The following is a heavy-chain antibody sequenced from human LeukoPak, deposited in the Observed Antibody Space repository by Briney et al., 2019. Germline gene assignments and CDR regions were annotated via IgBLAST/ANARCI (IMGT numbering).Heavy chain of an antibody. J-gene: IGHJ6*02. D-gene: IGHD3-10*01. CDR3: AVPRIGNYYGMDV. CDR2: INNDGSGA. Sequence: GGSLRLSCAASGFFFSNYWMSWVRQAPGKGLVWVSRINNDGSGAIYADSVKGRFTISRDNAKNTLYLQMNSLRADDTAVYYCAVPRIGNYYGMDVWGQGTTVTVPS. V-gene: IGHV3-74*01. CDR1: GFFFSNYW.